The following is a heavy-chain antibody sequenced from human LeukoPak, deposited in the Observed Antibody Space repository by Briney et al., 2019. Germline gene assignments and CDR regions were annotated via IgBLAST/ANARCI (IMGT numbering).Heavy chain of an antibody. V-gene: IGHV1-69*01. D-gene: IGHD2-2*01. CDR1: GGTFSSYA. CDR2: IIPIFGTA. Sequence: ASVKVSCKASGGTFSSYAISWVRQAPGQGLEWMGGIIPIFGTANYAQKFQGRVTITVDESTSTAYMELSSLRSEDTAVYYCARDYCSSTSCYLNAFDIWGQGTMVTVSS. J-gene: IGHJ3*02. CDR3: ARDYCSSTSCYLNAFDI.